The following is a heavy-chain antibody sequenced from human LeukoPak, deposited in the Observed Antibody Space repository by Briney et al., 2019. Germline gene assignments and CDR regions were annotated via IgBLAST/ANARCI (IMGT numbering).Heavy chain of an antibody. D-gene: IGHD3-22*01. V-gene: IGHV1-2*06. J-gene: IGHJ3*02. CDR3: ASPPVHYYDSSGYYDAFDI. CDR2: INPNSGGT. Sequence: ASVKVSCKASGYTFTGYYMHWVRQAPGQGLEWMGRINPNSGGTNYAQEFQGRVTMTRDTSISTAYMELSRLRSDDTAVYYCASPPVHYYDSSGYYDAFDIWGQGTMVTVSS. CDR1: GYTFTGYY.